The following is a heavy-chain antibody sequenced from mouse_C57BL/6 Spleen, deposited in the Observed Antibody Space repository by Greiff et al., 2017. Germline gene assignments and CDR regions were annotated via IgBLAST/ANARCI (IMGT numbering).Heavy chain of an antibody. CDR2: IYPRDGST. J-gene: IGHJ1*03. CDR1: GYTFTDHT. CDR3: ARDGYYSYWYFDV. Sequence: VMLVESDAELVKPGASVKISCKVSGYTFTDHTIHWMKQRPEQGLEWIGYIYPRDGSTKYTEKFKGKATLTADKSSSTAYMQLNSLTSEDSAVYFCARDGYYSYWYFDVWGTGTTVTVSS. V-gene: IGHV1-78*01. D-gene: IGHD2-3*01.